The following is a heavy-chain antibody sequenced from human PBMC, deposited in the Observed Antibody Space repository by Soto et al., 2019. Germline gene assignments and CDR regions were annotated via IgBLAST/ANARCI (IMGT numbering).Heavy chain of an antibody. J-gene: IGHJ4*02. CDR2: ISWNSGSI. D-gene: IGHD2-2*01. V-gene: IGHV3-9*01. CDR1: GFTFDDYA. Sequence: GGSLRLSCAASGFTFDDYAMHWVRQAPGKGLEWVSGISWNSGSIGYADSVKGRFTISRDNAKNSLYLQMNSLRAEDTALYYCAKDSYYCSSTSCYLFDYWGQGTLVTVSS. CDR3: AKDSYYCSSTSCYLFDY.